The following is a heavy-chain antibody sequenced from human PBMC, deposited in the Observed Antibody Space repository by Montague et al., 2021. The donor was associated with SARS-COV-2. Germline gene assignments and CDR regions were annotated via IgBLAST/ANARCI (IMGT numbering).Heavy chain of an antibody. Sequence: SETLSLTCTVSGGSISSSSYYWGWIRQPPGKGLAWIGSIYYSGSTYYNPSLKSRVTISVDTSKNQFSLKMSSVTAADTAVYYCSRHSGRDTIFGVVIIPDAFDIWGQVTMVTVSS. V-gene: IGHV4-39*01. CDR2: IYYSGST. CDR3: SRHSGRDTIFGVVIIPDAFDI. J-gene: IGHJ3*02. D-gene: IGHD3-3*01. CDR1: GGSISSSSYY.